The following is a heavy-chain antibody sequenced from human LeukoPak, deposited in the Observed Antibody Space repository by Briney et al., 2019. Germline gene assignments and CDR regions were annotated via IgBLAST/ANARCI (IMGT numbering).Heavy chain of an antibody. CDR1: GGSISSGSYY. CDR2: IYTSGST. CDR3: AGGFLLDSSGYYRDY. Sequence: PSETLSLTCTVSGGSISSGSYYWSWIRQPAGKGLEWIGRIYTSGSTNYNPSLKSRVTISVDTSKNQFSLKLSSVTAADTAVYYCAGGFLLDSSGYYRDYWGQGTLVTVSS. D-gene: IGHD3-22*01. V-gene: IGHV4-61*02. J-gene: IGHJ4*02.